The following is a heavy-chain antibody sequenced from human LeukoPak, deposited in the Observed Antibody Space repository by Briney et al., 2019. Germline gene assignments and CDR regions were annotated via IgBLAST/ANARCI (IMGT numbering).Heavy chain of an antibody. CDR3: AKSLSRYSSSWYGLREYFDY. V-gene: IGHV3-30*02. CDR1: GFTFSTYA. D-gene: IGHD6-13*01. Sequence: GGSLGLSCAVSGFTFSTYAMSWVRQAPGKGLEWVAFIRYDGSNKYYADSVKGRFTISRDNSKNTLYLQMNSLRAEDTAVYYCAKSLSRYSSSWYGLREYFDYWGQGTLVTVSS. J-gene: IGHJ4*02. CDR2: IRYDGSNK.